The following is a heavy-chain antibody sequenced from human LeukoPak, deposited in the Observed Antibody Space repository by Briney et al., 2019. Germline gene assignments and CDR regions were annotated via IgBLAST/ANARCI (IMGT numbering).Heavy chain of an antibody. Sequence: SETLSLTCTLSGGSVSSGDYYWSWIRQLPGKGLEWIGYTSYSGSTNYNPSLKSRVTISVDTSKNQFSLKFSSVTAADTAVYFCASGRGYNGSFFYYFDCWGQGTLATVSS. CDR1: GGSVSSGDYY. CDR2: TSYSGST. V-gene: IGHV4-61*08. CDR3: ASGRGYNGSFFYYFDC. D-gene: IGHD1-26*01. J-gene: IGHJ4*02.